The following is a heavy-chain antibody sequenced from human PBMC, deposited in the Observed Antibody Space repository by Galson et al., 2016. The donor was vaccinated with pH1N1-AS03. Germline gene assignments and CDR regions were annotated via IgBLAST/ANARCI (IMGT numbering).Heavy chain of an antibody. J-gene: IGHJ4*02. CDR1: GFSLSTSGVG. CDR2: IYWDDDK. D-gene: IGHD4-17*01. CDR3: AQSDYGDYVDYFAY. Sequence: PALVKPTQTLTLTCTFSGFSLSTSGVGVGWIRQPPGKALEWLALIYWDDDKRYSPSLKSRLTITKDTSKNQVVLTMTNMDPVDTATYYCAQSDYGDYVDYFAYWGQGTLVTVSS. V-gene: IGHV2-5*02.